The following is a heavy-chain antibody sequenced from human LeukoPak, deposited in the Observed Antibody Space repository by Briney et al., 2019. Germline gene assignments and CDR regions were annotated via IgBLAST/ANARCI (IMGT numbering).Heavy chain of an antibody. CDR1: GGSLSSSSYY. Sequence: SETLSLTCSVSGGSLSSSSYYWGWIRQPPGRGLEWIGNIYETGSTNYNPSLKSRVTISVDTSKNQFSLKLSSVTAADTAVYYCARVYREGYYDSSGYYLGAFDIWGQGTMVTVSS. CDR2: IYETGST. CDR3: ARVYREGYYDSSGYYLGAFDI. D-gene: IGHD3-22*01. J-gene: IGHJ3*02. V-gene: IGHV4-39*01.